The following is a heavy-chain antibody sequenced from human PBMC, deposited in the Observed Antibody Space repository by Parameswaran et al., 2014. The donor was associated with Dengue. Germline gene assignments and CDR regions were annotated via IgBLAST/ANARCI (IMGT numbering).Heavy chain of an antibody. V-gene: IGHV3-64*01. CDR2: IDSNGAGT. Sequence: VRQAPGKGLEYVSAIDSNGAGTYYANSVKGRFTISRDNSKNTLYLQMGSLRAEDMAVYYCARDRWGEQRSSVDYWGQGTLVTVSS. CDR3: ARDRWGEQRSSVDY. D-gene: IGHD3-16*01. J-gene: IGHJ4*02.